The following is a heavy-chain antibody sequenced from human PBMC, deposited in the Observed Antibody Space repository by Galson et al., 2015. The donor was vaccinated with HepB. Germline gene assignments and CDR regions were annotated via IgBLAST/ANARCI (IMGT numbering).Heavy chain of an antibody. CDR2: ISSSSSTI. Sequence: SLRLSCAASGFTFSSYSMNWVRQAPGKGLEWVSYISSSSSTIYYADSVKGRFTISRDNAKNSLYLQMNSLRDEDTAVYYCARAVVQAAIGWFDPWGQGTLVTVSS. CDR3: ARAVVQAAIGWFDP. J-gene: IGHJ5*02. CDR1: GFTFSSYS. D-gene: IGHD2-2*01. V-gene: IGHV3-48*02.